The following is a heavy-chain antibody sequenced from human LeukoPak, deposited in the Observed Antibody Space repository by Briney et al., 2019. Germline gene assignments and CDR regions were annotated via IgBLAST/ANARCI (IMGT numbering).Heavy chain of an antibody. CDR3: ARARDDYGTGSYSA. J-gene: IGHJ5*02. CDR1: GFTFSSYA. Sequence: GGSLRLSCAASGFTFSSYAMSWVRQAPGKGLEWVSAISGSGGSTYYADSVKGRFTISRDNSKNTLYLQMNSLRAEDTAVYYCARARDDYGTGSYSAWGQGTLVTVSS. D-gene: IGHD3-10*01. CDR2: ISGSGGST. V-gene: IGHV3-23*01.